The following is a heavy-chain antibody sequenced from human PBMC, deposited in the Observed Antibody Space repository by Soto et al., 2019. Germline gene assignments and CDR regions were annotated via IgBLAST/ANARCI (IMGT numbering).Heavy chain of an antibody. CDR3: ARAVAVPADFDY. D-gene: IGHD6-19*01. CDR1: GYTFTGYA. CDR2: INAGNGNT. J-gene: IGHJ4*02. V-gene: IGHV1-3*05. Sequence: QVQLVQSGAEEKKPGASVKVSCKASGYTFTGYAMHWVRQAHGQRLEWMGWINAGNGNTKYSQKFQGRVTITRGTSASTAYMELSSLRSEDTAVYYCARAVAVPADFDYWGQGTLVTVSS.